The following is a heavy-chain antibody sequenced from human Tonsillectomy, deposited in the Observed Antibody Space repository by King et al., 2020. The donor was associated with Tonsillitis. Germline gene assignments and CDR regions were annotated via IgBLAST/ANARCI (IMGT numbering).Heavy chain of an antibody. V-gene: IGHV3-30*03. CDR2: ISYDGSKK. Sequence: VQLVQSGGGVVQPGRSLRLSCAASGFTFNRNGMHWVRQAPGKGLEWVALISYDGSKKYYADSVKGRFTISRDNSKNTLSLQMNSLRAEDTAVYYCETTGSIVKLSDYWGQGTLVTVSS. CDR1: GFTFNRNG. CDR3: ETTGSIVKLSDY. D-gene: IGHD1-14*01. J-gene: IGHJ4*02.